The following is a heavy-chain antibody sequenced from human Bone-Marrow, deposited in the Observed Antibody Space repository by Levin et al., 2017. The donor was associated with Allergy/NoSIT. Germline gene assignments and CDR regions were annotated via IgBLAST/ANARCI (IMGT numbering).Heavy chain of an antibody. CDR1: GGSFSGSY. V-gene: IGHV4-34*01. Sequence: SQTLSLTCAVYGGSFSGSYWSWIRQPPGKGLEWIGEINHSGSTNYNPSLKSRVTISVDTSKNQFSLKLSSVTAADTAVYYCAREGGDCSSTSCYEYYDDGMDVWGQGTTVTVSS. J-gene: IGHJ6*02. D-gene: IGHD2-2*01. CDR2: INHSGST. CDR3: AREGGDCSSTSCYEYYDDGMDV.